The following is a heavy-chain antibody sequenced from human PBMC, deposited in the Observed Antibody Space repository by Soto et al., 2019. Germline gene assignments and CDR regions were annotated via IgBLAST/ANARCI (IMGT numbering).Heavy chain of an antibody. J-gene: IGHJ5*02. CDR1: GYTLTRYH. D-gene: IGHD3-10*01. CDR2: INPNSGGK. V-gene: IGHV1-2*02. Sequence: ASVKVSCQASGYTLTRYHMHRVRQAPGQGLEWMGWINPNSGGKNYAQKFQGRVTMTRDTSISTAYMELSRLRSDDTAVYYCARIFGIRDPWGQGALVTVSS. CDR3: ARIFGIRDP.